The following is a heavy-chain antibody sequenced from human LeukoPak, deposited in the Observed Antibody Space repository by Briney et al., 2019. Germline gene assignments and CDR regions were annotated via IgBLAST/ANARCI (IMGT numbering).Heavy chain of an antibody. CDR3: ARARIAAARSYFDH. CDR1: GFTFSSYS. J-gene: IGHJ4*02. Sequence: GGSLRLSCAASGFTFSSYSMNWVRQAPGKGLEWVSSISSSSSYIYYADSVKGRFTISRDNAKNSLYLQMNSLRAEDTAVYYCARARIAAARSYFDHWGQGTLVTVSS. D-gene: IGHD6-13*01. CDR2: ISSSSSYI. V-gene: IGHV3-21*01.